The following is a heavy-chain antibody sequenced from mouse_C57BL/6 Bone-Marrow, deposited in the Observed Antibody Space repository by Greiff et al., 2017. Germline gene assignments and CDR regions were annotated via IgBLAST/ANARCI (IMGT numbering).Heavy chain of an antibody. CDR2: IHPNSGST. J-gene: IGHJ4*01. Sequence: QVQLQQPGAELVKPGVSVKLSCKASGYTFASYWMHWVKQRPGQGLEWIGMIHPNSGSTNYNEKFKSKAPLTVDKSSSTAYMQLSSLTSEDSAVYYGAREFYYYGSRDAMDYWGQGTSVTVSS. V-gene: IGHV1-64*01. CDR1: GYTFASYW. CDR3: AREFYYYGSRDAMDY. D-gene: IGHD1-1*01.